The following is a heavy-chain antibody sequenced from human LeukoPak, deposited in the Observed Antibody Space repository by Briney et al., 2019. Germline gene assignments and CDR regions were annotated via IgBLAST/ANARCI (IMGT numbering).Heavy chain of an antibody. CDR1: GFTFSDYY. CDR2: ISSSSSYT. J-gene: IGHJ6*02. V-gene: IGHV3-11*03. Sequence: GGSLRPSCAASGFTFSDYYMSWIRQAPGKGLEWVSYISSSSSYTNYADSVKGRFTISRDNAKNSLYLQMNSLRAEDTAVYYCASYYYGSGSTLYYYYGMDVWGQGTTVTVSS. CDR3: ASYYYGSGSTLYYYYGMDV. D-gene: IGHD3-10*01.